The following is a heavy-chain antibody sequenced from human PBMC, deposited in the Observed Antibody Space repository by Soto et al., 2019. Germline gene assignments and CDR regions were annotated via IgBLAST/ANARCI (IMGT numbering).Heavy chain of an antibody. Sequence: SETLSLTCTVSGGSISNSDYYWCWIRQPPGKEPEWIGTIYYSGTTYYNPSPKSRVTISADTSKNRFSLKLSSVTAADTAVYYFARLVYINYVEYYFEYWGQISLVSVPT. CDR1: GGSISNSDYY. V-gene: IGHV4-39*01. J-gene: IGHJ4*02. CDR2: IYYSGTT. CDR3: ARLVYINYVEYYFEY. D-gene: IGHD1-7*01.